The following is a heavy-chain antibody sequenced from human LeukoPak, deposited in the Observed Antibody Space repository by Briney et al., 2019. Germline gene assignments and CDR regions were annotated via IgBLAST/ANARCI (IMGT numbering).Heavy chain of an antibody. CDR2: IYYSGST. CDR1: GGSISSGDYY. J-gene: IGHJ6*02. V-gene: IGHV4-30-4*01. D-gene: IGHD3-9*01. Sequence: SETLSLTCTVSGGSISSGDYYWSWIRQPPGKGLEWIGYIYYSGSTYYNPSLKSRVTISVDTSKNQFSLKLSSVTAADTAVYYCARGVLRYFDWLSLPDVWGQGTTVTVSS. CDR3: ARGVLRYFDWLSLPDV.